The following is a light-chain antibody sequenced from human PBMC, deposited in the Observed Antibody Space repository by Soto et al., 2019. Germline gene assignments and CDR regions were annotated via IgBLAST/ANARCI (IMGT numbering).Light chain of an antibody. CDR3: QQRGNWPALS. CDR1: QGVGRY. CDR2: DAS. V-gene: IGKV3-11*01. Sequence: EVVLTQSPVTLSLSPGKRATLSCRASQGVGRYLAWYQQKPGQAPRLLIFDASTRATGIPARFSGSGSGTDFTLTIRSLEPEDFAVYSCQQRGNWPALSFGGGTKVEV. J-gene: IGKJ4*01.